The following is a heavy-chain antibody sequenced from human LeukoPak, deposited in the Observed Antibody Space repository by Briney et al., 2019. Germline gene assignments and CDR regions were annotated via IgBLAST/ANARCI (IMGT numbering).Heavy chain of an antibody. V-gene: IGHV3-53*01. CDR3: VRLNSNDESAGWFDP. D-gene: IGHD1-1*01. CDR2: IYSDGST. J-gene: IGHJ5*02. Sequence: AGFLRLSCVVSGFTVSDNYVSWVRQSPGKGLEWVSVIYSDGSTFHPESVKGRFILSRDISKNTIHLQMNSLRVNVTAVYYCVRLNSNDESAGWFDPWGQGTQVTVSS. CDR1: GFTVSDNY.